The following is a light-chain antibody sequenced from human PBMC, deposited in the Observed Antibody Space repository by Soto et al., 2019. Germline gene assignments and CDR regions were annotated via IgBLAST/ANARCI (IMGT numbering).Light chain of an antibody. CDR2: DAS. CDR1: QSVSSS. Sequence: EIVLTQSPDTLSLSPGERATLSCRASQSVSSSLAWYQQIPGQAPRLLIYDASNRATGIPARFSGSGSGTDFTLTISSLEPEDFAVYYCQQRSNWPPEVTFGPGTEVDIK. J-gene: IGKJ3*01. CDR3: QQRSNWPPEVT. V-gene: IGKV3-11*01.